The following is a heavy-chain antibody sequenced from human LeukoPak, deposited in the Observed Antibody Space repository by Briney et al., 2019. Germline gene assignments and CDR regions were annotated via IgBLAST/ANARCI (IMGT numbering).Heavy chain of an antibody. V-gene: IGHV3-9*01. Sequence: PGRSLRLSCAASGFTFDDYAMHWVRQAPGKGLEWVSGISWNSGSIGYADSVKGRFTISRDNAKNSLYLQMNSLRAEDTAVYYCARGSAATTLDYWGQGTLVTVSS. CDR2: ISWNSGSI. D-gene: IGHD5-24*01. CDR1: GFTFDDYA. CDR3: ARGSAATTLDY. J-gene: IGHJ4*02.